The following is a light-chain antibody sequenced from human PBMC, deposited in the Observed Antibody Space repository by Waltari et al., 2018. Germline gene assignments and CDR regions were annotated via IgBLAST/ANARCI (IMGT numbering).Light chain of an antibody. Sequence: SYVLTQPPSVSVAPGQTASLTCGGNNIGSESVHWYQQKPGQAPVLVVDDDSDRPSGIPERFSGSNSGNTATLTISRVEAGDEADYYCQVWNSGSTHMVFGGGTKLTVL. CDR1: NIGSES. J-gene: IGLJ2*01. V-gene: IGLV3-21*02. CDR2: DDS. CDR3: QVWNSGSTHMV.